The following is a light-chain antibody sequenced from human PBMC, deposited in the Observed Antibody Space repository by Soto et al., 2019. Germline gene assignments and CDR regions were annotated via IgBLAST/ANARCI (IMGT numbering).Light chain of an antibody. CDR2: GAS. CDR1: ESVSTN. Sequence: EIVMTQSPATLSGSAGERATLSVRASESVSTNLAWYQQKAGQAPRLLIYGASTRATGIPARFSGSGSGTEFTLTISSLQSEDFAVYYCQQYSIWRTFGQGTKVDIK. CDR3: QQYSIWRT. V-gene: IGKV3-15*01. J-gene: IGKJ1*01.